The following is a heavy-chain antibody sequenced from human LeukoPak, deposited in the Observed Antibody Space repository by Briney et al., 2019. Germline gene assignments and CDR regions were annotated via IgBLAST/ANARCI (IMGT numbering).Heavy chain of an antibody. CDR2: IHHDGTT. V-gene: IGHV4-34*01. CDR1: GGSFNGYY. Sequence: SETLSLTCVAHGGSFNGYYWSWIRQPPGKGLEWNGEIHHDGTTKYNPSLKSRVGIVVDTSTHQFSPNLTSVTAADTAVYFCARLRPNGVTRTGPSYWGQGTLVTVSS. CDR3: ARLRPNGVTRTGPSY. D-gene: IGHD2-8*01. J-gene: IGHJ4*02.